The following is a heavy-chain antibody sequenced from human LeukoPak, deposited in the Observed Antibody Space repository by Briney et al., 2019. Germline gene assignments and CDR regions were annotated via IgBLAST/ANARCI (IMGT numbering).Heavy chain of an antibody. Sequence: SETLSLTCAVSDDSFSSHYWTWIRQPPGKGLEWIGYISYIGTTNYNLSLKSRVTISVDTSKNQFSLKLSSVTAADTAVYYCARDLVTVTKGFDIWGQGTMVSVSS. CDR2: ISYIGTT. CDR1: DDSFSSHY. CDR3: ARDLVTVTKGFDI. J-gene: IGHJ3*02. D-gene: IGHD4-17*01. V-gene: IGHV4-59*11.